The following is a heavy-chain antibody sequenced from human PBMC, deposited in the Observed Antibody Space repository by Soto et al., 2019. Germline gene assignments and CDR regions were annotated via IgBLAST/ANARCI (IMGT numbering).Heavy chain of an antibody. V-gene: IGHV1-18*01. D-gene: IGHD3-22*01. CDR1: GYTFITYG. Sequence: QVQLVQSGAEVTKTGASVKVSCKASGYTFITYGVSWVRQAPGHGLDWLGWISTHNGNTRYAERLQGRVTMTTDTTTNTAYMELRNLRSDDTAVYYCARGPTDYYDNSANYFLDYWGQGTLVTVSS. CDR2: ISTHNGNT. CDR3: ARGPTDYYDNSANYFLDY. J-gene: IGHJ4*02.